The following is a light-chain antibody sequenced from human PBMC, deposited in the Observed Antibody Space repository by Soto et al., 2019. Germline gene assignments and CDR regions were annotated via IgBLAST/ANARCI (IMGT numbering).Light chain of an antibody. Sequence: QSALTQPRSVSGSPGQSVTISCTGTSSDVGAYVYVSWYQQHPGKAPKLTIYDVRKRPSGVPDRFSGSKSGNTASLTITGLQAEDEADYFCCSYAGSANMIFGGGTKVTVL. CDR1: SSDVGAYVY. V-gene: IGLV2-11*01. J-gene: IGLJ2*01. CDR2: DVR. CDR3: CSYAGSANMI.